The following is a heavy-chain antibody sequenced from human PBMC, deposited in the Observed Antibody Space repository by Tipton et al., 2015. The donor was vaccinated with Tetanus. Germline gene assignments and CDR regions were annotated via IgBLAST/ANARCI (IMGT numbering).Heavy chain of an antibody. V-gene: IGHV3-30-3*01. CDR2: ISYDGSNK. Sequence: SLRLSCAASGFTFSSYAMHWVRQAPGKGLERVAVISYDGSNKYYADSVKGRFTISRDNSKNTLYLQMNSLRAEDTAVYYCARGMVRGFTDHDAFDIWGQGTMVTVSS. J-gene: IGHJ3*02. CDR1: GFTFSSYA. D-gene: IGHD4/OR15-4a*01. CDR3: ARGMVRGFTDHDAFDI.